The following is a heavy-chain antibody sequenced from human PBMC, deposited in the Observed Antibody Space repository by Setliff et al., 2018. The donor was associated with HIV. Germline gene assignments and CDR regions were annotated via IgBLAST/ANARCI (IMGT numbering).Heavy chain of an antibody. J-gene: IGHJ3*02. V-gene: IGHV1-2*02. CDR1: RGSFDTYV. D-gene: IGHD6-25*01. CDR3: TRPLRTRSAIDPFHI. Sequence: ASVKVSCKASRGSFDTYVISWVRQAPGQGLEWMGWINPNSGDTKHAQKFQGRVTMTRDTSVNTAYMELSSLRSDDSALYYCTRPLRTRSAIDPFHIWGQGTLVTV. CDR2: INPNSGDT.